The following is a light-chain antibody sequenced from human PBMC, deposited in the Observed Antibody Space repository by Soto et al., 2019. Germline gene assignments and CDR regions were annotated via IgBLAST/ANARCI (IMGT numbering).Light chain of an antibody. J-gene: IGKJ4*01. CDR2: GAS. CDR3: QQYNNWTLT. V-gene: IGKV3-15*01. Sequence: EIVMTQSPATLSVSPGERATLSCRASQSVSSNLAWYQQKPGQAPRLLIYGASIRATGIPARFSGSGSGTEFTLTISSLQSEDFAVYYWQQYNNWTLTVGGGTKVEIK. CDR1: QSVSSN.